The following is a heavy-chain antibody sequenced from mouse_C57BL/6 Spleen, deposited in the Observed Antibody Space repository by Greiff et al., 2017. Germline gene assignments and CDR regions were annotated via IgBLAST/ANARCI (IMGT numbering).Heavy chain of an antibody. J-gene: IGHJ2*01. CDR2: IYPGDGDT. CDR3: ASFGFDY. CDR1: GYAFSSSW. V-gene: IGHV1-82*01. Sequence: QVPLQQSGPELVQPGASVKISCKASGYAFSSSWMNWVKQRPGKGLEWIGRIYPGDGDTNYNGKFKGKATLTADKSSSTAYMQLSSLTSEDSAVYFCASFGFDYWGQGTTLTVSS.